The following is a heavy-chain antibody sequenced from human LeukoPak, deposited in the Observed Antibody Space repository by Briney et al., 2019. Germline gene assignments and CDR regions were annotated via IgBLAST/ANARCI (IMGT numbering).Heavy chain of an antibody. CDR3: ARVAYSSSSYFDY. J-gene: IGHJ4*02. CDR1: GFTFTSYS. V-gene: IGHV3-21*01. D-gene: IGHD6-13*01. CDR2: ISSSSSYI. Sequence: PGGSLRLSCAASGFTFTSYSMTWVRQAPGKGLEWVSSISSSSSYIYYADSVEGRFTISRDNAKNSLYLQMNSLRAEDTAVYYCARVAYSSSSYFDYWGQGTLVTVSS.